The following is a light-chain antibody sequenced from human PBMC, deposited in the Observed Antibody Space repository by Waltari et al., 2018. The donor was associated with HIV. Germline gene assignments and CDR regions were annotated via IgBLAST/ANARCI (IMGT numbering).Light chain of an antibody. Sequence: EIVLTQSPATLSLSPGERATLSCRASQSVSGYLAWYQQKPGQAPRLLIYDASSRATGIPARFSGSESGTDFTLTISRLEPEDFAVYYCHQRSNWPQTFGQGNKVEIK. CDR1: QSVSGY. V-gene: IGKV3-11*01. J-gene: IGKJ1*01. CDR2: DAS. CDR3: HQRSNWPQT.